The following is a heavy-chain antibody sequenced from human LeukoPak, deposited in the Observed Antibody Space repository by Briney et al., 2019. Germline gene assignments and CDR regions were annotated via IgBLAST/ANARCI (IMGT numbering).Heavy chain of an antibody. CDR2: IYYSGST. CDR3: ARHLAPVSYYFDY. D-gene: IGHD4-11*01. CDR1: GGSISSYY. J-gene: IGHJ4*02. V-gene: IGHV4-59*08. Sequence: SETLSLTCTVSGGSISSYYWSWIRQPPGKGLEWIGYIYYSGSTNYNPSLKSRVTISVDTSKNQFSLKLSSVTAADTAVYYCARHLAPVSYYFDYWGQGTLVTVSS.